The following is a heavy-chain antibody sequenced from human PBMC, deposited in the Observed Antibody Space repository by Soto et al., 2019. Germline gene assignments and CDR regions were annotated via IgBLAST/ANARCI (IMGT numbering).Heavy chain of an antibody. CDR2: ISSSSSYI. V-gene: IGHV3-21*04. Sequence: TGGSLRLSCAASGFTLSSYSMNWVRQAPGKGLEWVSSISSSSSYIYYADSVKGRFTISRDNAKNSLYLQMNSLRAEDTAVYYCTKANRYCSGANCFTFDYWGLGTLVTV. J-gene: IGHJ4*02. CDR3: TKANRYCSGANCFTFDY. D-gene: IGHD2-15*01. CDR1: GFTLSSYS.